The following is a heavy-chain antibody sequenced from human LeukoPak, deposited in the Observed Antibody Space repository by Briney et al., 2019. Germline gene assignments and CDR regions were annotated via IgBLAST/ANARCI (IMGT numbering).Heavy chain of an antibody. D-gene: IGHD1-26*01. CDR1: GGSFSGYY. J-gene: IGHJ4*02. CDR2: INHSGST. Sequence: SETLFLTCAVYGGSFSGYYWSWIRQPPGKGLEWIGEINHSGSTDYNPSLKSRVTISVDTSKNQFSLKLSSVTAADTAVYYCARMGGSYYSDYWGQGTLVTVSS. V-gene: IGHV4-34*01. CDR3: ARMGGSYYSDY.